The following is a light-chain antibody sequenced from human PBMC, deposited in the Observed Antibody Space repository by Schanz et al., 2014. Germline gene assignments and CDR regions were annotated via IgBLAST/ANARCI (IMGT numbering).Light chain of an antibody. CDR3: MQSLPFPT. CDR1: QSLLHRDGKTY. Sequence: DIVMTQTPLSLSVIPGQPASMSCKSSQSLLHRDGKTYLYWYLQKPGQPPQPLISEVSNRFSGVPERFGGSGSGTDFTLTISRVEAEDVGVYYGMQSLPFPTSGGGTKVEIK. J-gene: IGKJ4*01. V-gene: IGKV2D-29*01. CDR2: EVS.